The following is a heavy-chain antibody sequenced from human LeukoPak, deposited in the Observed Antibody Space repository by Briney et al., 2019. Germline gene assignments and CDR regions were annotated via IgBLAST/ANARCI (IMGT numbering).Heavy chain of an antibody. CDR1: VFTFSGYW. D-gene: IGHD1-26*01. CDR2: IRQVGRVE. Sequence: PRGALRLSCAASVFTFSGYWMSSGREAPGKGGERVANIRQVGRVEYYVDSVKGRFTIPRDNAKNSLYLQMNSLRAEDTAVYYCAREGGPRGYYGMDVWGKGTTVTVSS. CDR3: AREGGPRGYYGMDV. J-gene: IGHJ6*04. V-gene: IGHV3-7*03.